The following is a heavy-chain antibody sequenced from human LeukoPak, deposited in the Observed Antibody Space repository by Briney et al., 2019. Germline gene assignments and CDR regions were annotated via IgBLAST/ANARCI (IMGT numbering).Heavy chain of an antibody. CDR2: IYTSGST. CDR1: GGSISSGSYY. CDR3: ARDYYGSGSYYFDY. J-gene: IGHJ4*02. V-gene: IGHV4-61*02. Sequence: SETLSLTCTVSGGSISSGSYYWSWIRQPAGKGLEWIGRIYTSGSTNYNPSLKSRVTISVDTSKNQFSLKLSSVTAADTAVYYCARDYYGSGSYYFDYWGQGTLVTVSS. D-gene: IGHD3-10*01.